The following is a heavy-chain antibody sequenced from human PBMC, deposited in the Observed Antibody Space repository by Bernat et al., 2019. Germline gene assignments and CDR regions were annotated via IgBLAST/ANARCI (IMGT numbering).Heavy chain of an antibody. CDR2: ISYDGSNK. J-gene: IGHJ4*02. D-gene: IGHD2-2*02. V-gene: IGHV3-30*18. CDR3: AKDSRPYCSSTSCYKGGNY. Sequence: QVQLVESGGGVVQPGRSLRLSCAASGFTFSSYGMHWVRQAPGKGLEWVAVISYDGSNKYYADSVKGRFTISRDNSKNTLYLQMNSLRAEDTAVYYCAKDSRPYCSSTSCYKGGNYWGQGTLVTVS. CDR1: GFTFSSYG.